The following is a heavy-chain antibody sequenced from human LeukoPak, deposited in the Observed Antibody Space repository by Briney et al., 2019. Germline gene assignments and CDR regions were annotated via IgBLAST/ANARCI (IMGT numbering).Heavy chain of an antibody. V-gene: IGHV1-2*02. CDR2: INPNSGGT. CDR3: ARVGLGTMIVVVTYYFDY. J-gene: IGHJ4*02. CDR1: GYTFTGYY. Sequence: AASVKGSCKASGYTFTGYYMHWVRQAPGQGLEWMGWINPNSGGTNYAQKFQGRVTMTRDTSISTAYMELSRLRSDDTAVYYCARVGLGTMIVVVTYYFDYWGQGTLVTVSS. D-gene: IGHD3-22*01.